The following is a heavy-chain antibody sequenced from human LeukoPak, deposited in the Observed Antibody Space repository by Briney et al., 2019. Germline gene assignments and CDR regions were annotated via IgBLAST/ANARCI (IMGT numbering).Heavy chain of an antibody. CDR1: GFTFSSYA. CDR2: ISGSGGGT. J-gene: IGHJ4*02. V-gene: IGHV3-23*01. Sequence: PGGSLRLSCAASGFTFSSYAMSWVRQAPGKGLEWVSAISGSGGGTYYADSVKGRFTISRDNSKNTLYLQMNSLRAEDTAVYYCARKTMIVVLYYFDYWGQGTLVTVSS. D-gene: IGHD3-22*01. CDR3: ARKTMIVVLYYFDY.